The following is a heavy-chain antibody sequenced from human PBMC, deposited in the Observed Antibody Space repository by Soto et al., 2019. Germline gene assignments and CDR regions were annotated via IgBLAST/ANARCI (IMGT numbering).Heavy chain of an antibody. CDR1: GGTFSSYA. CDR3: ARDRGLWCGEFDS. J-gene: IGHJ5*01. V-gene: IGHV1-69*05. Sequence: QVQLVQSGAEVKKPGSSVKVSCKASGGTFSSYAISWVRQAPGQGLEWMGGIIPIFGTANYAQKFQGRVTXTXDEXASTAHMELSSLRSEATAVYYCARDRGLWCGEFDSCGQGALVTVSS. CDR2: IIPIFGTA. D-gene: IGHD3-10*01.